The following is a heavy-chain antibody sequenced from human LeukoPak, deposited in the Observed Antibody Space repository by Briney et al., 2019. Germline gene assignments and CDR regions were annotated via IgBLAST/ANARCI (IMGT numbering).Heavy chain of an antibody. V-gene: IGHV3-23*01. D-gene: IGHD1-26*01. CDR3: ASSYSGSYSEQNY. J-gene: IGHJ4*02. CDR2: ISGSGDNT. CDR1: GFTFSSYA. Sequence: GGSLRLSCAASGFTFSSYAMSWVRQVPGKGLEWVSVISGSGDNTYYADSVKGRFTISRDNSKNSLYLQMNSLRAEDTAVYYCASSYSGSYSEQNYWGQGTLVTVSS.